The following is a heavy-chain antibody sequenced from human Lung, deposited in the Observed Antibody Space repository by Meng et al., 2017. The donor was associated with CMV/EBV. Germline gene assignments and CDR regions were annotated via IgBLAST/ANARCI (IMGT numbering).Heavy chain of an antibody. J-gene: IGHJ4*02. Sequence: GGELKKPGASLLVSAKASGYTITNHGISWLRQAPGQGLEWLGWISCYNGDTNYAQKVQGRFTMTMDKSASTAYMDLRSLRSDDTAVYYCARDPSNTSGRYAYFDYWGQGTLVTVSS. CDR2: ISCYNGDT. CDR1: GYTITNHG. D-gene: IGHD6-19*01. CDR3: ARDPSNTSGRYAYFDY. V-gene: IGHV1-18*01.